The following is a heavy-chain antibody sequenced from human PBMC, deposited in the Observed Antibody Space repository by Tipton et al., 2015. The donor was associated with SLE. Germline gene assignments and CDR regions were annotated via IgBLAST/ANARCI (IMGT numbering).Heavy chain of an antibody. D-gene: IGHD2-8*01. J-gene: IGHJ3*02. CDR3: AREGTKGVAFDI. CDR1: GGSISSYY. Sequence: TLSLTCTVSGGSISSYYWSWIRLSPGKGLEWIGEINHSGSTNYNPSLKSRVTISVDTSKNQFSLNLSSVTAADTAVYYCAREGTKGVAFDIWGQGTMVTVSS. V-gene: IGHV4-34*01. CDR2: INHSGST.